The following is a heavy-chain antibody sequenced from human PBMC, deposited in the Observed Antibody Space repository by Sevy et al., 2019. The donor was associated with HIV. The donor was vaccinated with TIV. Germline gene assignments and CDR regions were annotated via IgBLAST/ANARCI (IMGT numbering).Heavy chain of an antibody. Sequence: GGSLRLSCAASGFTFSSYAMSWVRQAPGKGLEWVSAISGSGGSTYYADSVKGRFTISRDNSKNRLYLQMNSLRAEDTAVYYCAKDSSSGWTGYWFDPWGQGTLVTVSS. CDR3: AKDSSSGWTGYWFDP. CDR1: GFTFSSYA. J-gene: IGHJ5*02. D-gene: IGHD6-19*01. CDR2: ISGSGGST. V-gene: IGHV3-23*01.